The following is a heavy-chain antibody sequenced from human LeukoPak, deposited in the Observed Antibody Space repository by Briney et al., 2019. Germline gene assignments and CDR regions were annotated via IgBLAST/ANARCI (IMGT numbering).Heavy chain of an antibody. CDR3: ARDSYSSSWYQADY. V-gene: IGHV1-69*13. CDR1: GYTFTGYY. CDR2: SIPIFGTA. Sequence: SVKVSCKASGYTFTGYYMYWVRQAPGQGLEWMGESIPIFGTANYAQKFQARVTITADESTSTAYMELSSLRSEDTAVYYCARDSYSSSWYQADYWGQGTLVTVSS. J-gene: IGHJ4*02. D-gene: IGHD6-13*01.